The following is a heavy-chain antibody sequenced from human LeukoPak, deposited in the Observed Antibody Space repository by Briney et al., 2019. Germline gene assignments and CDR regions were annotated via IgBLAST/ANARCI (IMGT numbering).Heavy chain of an antibody. V-gene: IGHV3-21*01. D-gene: IGHD3-22*01. J-gene: IGHJ4*02. CDR3: ARDLLHYYDSSGYKEPDY. CDR1: GFTFSSYS. Sequence: GGSLRLSCAASGFTFSSYSMNWVRQAPGEGLEWVSSISSSSSYIYYADSVKGRFTISRDNAKNSLYLQMNSLRAEDTAVYYCARDLLHYYDSSGYKEPDYWGQGTLVTVSS. CDR2: ISSSSSYI.